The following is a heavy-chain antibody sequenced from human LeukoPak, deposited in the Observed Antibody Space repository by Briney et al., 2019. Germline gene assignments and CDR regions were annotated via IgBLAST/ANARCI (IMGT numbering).Heavy chain of an antibody. D-gene: IGHD6-6*01. CDR3: AKDQGGGIAARPRYPNWFDP. J-gene: IGHJ5*02. Sequence: GGSLRLSCAASGFTFSSYAVSWVRQAPGKGLEWVSAISGSGGSTYYADSVKGRFTISRDNSKNTLYLQMNSLRAEDTAVYYCAKDQGGGIAARPRYPNWFDPWGQGTLVTVSS. CDR1: GFTFSSYA. V-gene: IGHV3-23*01. CDR2: ISGSGGST.